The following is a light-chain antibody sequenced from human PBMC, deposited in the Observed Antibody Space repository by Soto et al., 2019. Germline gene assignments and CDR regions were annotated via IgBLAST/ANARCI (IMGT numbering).Light chain of an antibody. J-gene: IGKJ1*01. V-gene: IGKV1-5*03. CDR2: KAS. CDR3: QQYHLFWT. CDR1: QNIDSG. Sequence: DIQMTQSPSTLSASVGDRVTITCRASQNIDSGLAWYQQKPGKAPKLLIYKASTLESGVPLRFSGSGSGTEFTLTITSLQHDDFATYDCQQYHLFWTCGQGPRVEIK.